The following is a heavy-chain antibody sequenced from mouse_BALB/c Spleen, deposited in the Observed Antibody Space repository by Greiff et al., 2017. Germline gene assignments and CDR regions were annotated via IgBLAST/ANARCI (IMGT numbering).Heavy chain of an antibody. D-gene: IGHD2-3*01. CDR3: ARLGDGYWDY. Sequence: EVHLVESGGGLVKPGGSLKLSCAASGFTFSSYTMSWVRQTPEKRLEWVATISSGGGNTYYPDSVKGRFTISRDNAKNNLYLQMSSLRSEDTALYYCARLGDGYWDYWGQGTTLTVSS. CDR1: GFTFSSYT. V-gene: IGHV5-9*03. CDR2: ISSGGGNT. J-gene: IGHJ2*01.